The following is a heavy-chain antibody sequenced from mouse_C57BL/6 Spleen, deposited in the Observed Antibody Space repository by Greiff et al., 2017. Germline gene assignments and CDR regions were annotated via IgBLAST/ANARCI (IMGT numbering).Heavy chain of an antibody. CDR3: ARGVLRLYAMDY. J-gene: IGHJ4*01. CDR2: INPYNGDT. V-gene: IGHV1-20*01. D-gene: IGHD1-1*01. Sequence: VQLQQSGPELVKPGDSVKISCKASGYSFTGYFMNWVMQSHGKSLEWIGRINPYNGDTFYNQKFKGKATLTVDKSYSTAHMELRSLTSEDSAVYYCARGVLRLYAMDYWGQGTSVTVSS. CDR1: GYSFTGYF.